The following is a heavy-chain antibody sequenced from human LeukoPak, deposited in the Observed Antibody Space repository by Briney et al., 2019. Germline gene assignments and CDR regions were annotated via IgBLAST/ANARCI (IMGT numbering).Heavy chain of an antibody. Sequence: ASVKVSCKASGYTFTDYYVHGVRQAPRQGLEWMGWINPNSGDTNYAQKFQGRVTMTRDTSINTAYLELSRLTSDDTAVYYCARMYYYGSGTYYGEYWGQGTVVTVSS. J-gene: IGHJ4*02. CDR3: ARMYYYGSGTYYGEY. CDR2: INPNSGDT. V-gene: IGHV1-2*02. CDR1: GYTFTDYY. D-gene: IGHD3-10*01.